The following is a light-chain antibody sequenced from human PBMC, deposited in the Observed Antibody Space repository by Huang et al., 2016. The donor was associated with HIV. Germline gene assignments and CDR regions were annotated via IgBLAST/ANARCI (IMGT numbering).Light chain of an antibody. CDR3: QHYGNSLYT. CDR2: GAS. CDR1: QSISSSY. Sequence: EIVLTQSPVTLSLSPGERATLSCRASQSISSSYLAWYLQQPGQDPRLLIYGASNRAAGVPDRFSCSGSGTDFTLTISRLEPEDFAIYYCQHYGNSLYTFGQGTKLEIK. J-gene: IGKJ2*01. V-gene: IGKV3-20*01.